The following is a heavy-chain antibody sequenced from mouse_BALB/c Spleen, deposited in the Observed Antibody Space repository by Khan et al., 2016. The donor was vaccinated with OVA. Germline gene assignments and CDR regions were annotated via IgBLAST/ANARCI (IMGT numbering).Heavy chain of an antibody. CDR3: ARTLGRWYFDY. CDR2: ISYSGST. D-gene: IGHD4-1*01. V-gene: IGHV3-2*02. Sequence: EVQLQESGPGLVKPSQSLSLTCTVTGYSITSDYAWNWLRQFPGNKLEWMGYISYSGSTSYNPSLKSRISITRDTSKNQFFLQLHSVTTEDTATDDGARTLGRWYFDYWGQGTTLTVSS. J-gene: IGHJ2*01. CDR1: GYSITSDYA.